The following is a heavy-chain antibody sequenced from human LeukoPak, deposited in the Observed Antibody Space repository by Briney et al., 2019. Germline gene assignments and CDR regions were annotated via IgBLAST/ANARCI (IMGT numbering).Heavy chain of an antibody. CDR3: ARGGVAGSWDY. V-gene: IGHV3-7*01. J-gene: IGHJ4*02. Sequence: GGSLRLSCAASGFSLSAYWMTWVRQAPGKGLEWVANINRDGSQKNHVDSVKGRFTISRDNAENSLFLQMNSLTAEDTAVYYCARGGVAGSWDYWGQGTLVTVSS. D-gene: IGHD6-19*01. CDR2: INRDGSQK. CDR1: GFSLSAYW.